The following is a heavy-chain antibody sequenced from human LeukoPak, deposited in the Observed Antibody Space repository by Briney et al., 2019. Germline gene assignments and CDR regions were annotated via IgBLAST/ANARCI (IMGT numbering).Heavy chain of an antibody. J-gene: IGHJ3*02. Sequence: KPSETPSPSFTVSGDSNGIYYWGWIPQPPRKGPEWIGVIYNSGSTNYNPSLKSRVTISVDTSKNQFSLRLSSVTAADTAVYYCARWGKYHLLRRISAFDIWGRGTMVTVSS. D-gene: IGHD2-2*01. CDR3: ARWGKYHLLRRISAFDI. CDR2: IYNSGST. V-gene: IGHV4-59*01. CDR1: GDSNGIYY.